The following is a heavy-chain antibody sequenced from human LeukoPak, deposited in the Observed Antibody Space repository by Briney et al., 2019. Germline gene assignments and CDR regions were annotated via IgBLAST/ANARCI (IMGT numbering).Heavy chain of an antibody. J-gene: IGHJ5*02. D-gene: IGHD3-3*01. V-gene: IGHV4-4*02. CDR3: ARRPATYYDFWSGSPNWFDP. Sequence: SETLSLTCAVSGGSISSTKWWSRVRQPPEKGLEWIGEIYHSGSTNYNPSLKSRVTISVDTSKNQFSLKLSSVTAADTAVYYCARRPATYYDFWSGSPNWFDPWGQGTLVTVSS. CDR1: GGSISSTKW. CDR2: IYHSGST.